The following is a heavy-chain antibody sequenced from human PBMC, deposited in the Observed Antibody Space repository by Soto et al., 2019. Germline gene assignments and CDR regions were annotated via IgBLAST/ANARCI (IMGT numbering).Heavy chain of an antibody. Sequence: QVQLQESGPGLVKPSQTLSLTCTVSGGSISSGGYYWSWIRQHPGKGLECIGYIYYSGSTYYNPSLKSRVTISVDTSKNQFSLKLSSVTAADTAVYYCAIYDSSGSRGFQHWGQGTLVTVSS. CDR3: AIYDSSGSRGFQH. D-gene: IGHD3-22*01. J-gene: IGHJ1*01. CDR1: GGSISSGGYY. CDR2: IYYSGST. V-gene: IGHV4-31*03.